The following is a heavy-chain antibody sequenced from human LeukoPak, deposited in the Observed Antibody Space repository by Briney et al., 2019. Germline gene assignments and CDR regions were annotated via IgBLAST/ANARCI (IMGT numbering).Heavy chain of an antibody. CDR1: GYTFSSHY. CDR2: INPRSGST. Sequence: GASVKVSCKASGYTFSSHYIHWVRQSPGQGLEWMGMINPRSGSTSYAQKFQRRVTMTKDSSTSTVYLELSSLTSEDTAVYYCAKAGGDSISWYVDYWGQGTLVTVSS. D-gene: IGHD6-13*01. J-gene: IGHJ4*02. CDR3: AKAGGDSISWYVDY. V-gene: IGHV1-46*01.